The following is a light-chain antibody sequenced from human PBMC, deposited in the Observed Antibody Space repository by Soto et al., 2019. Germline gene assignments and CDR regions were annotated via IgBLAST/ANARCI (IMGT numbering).Light chain of an antibody. CDR1: QSVLFSSNNKNY. Sequence: DIVMTQSPDSLTVSLGERATINCQSSQSVLFSSNNKNYLAWYQQKPRQPPKLLISWASTRESGVPDRFSGSGSGTDFTLTISSLQAEDVAVYYCQQYYNVPWTFGQGTKVDIK. J-gene: IGKJ1*01. CDR3: QQYYNVPWT. CDR2: WAS. V-gene: IGKV4-1*01.